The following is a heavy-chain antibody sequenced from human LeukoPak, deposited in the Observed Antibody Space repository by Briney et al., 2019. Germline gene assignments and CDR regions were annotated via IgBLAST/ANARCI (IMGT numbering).Heavy chain of an antibody. CDR1: GFTFSNYA. Sequence: GGPLRLSCAASGFTFSNYAMNWVRQAPGKGLECVSSITSSNNIYYADSVKGRFTISRDNAQNSLYLQMNSLRAEDTAVYYCARMFGNSRSYWGQGTLVTVSS. D-gene: IGHD3-10*02. CDR2: ITSSNNI. CDR3: ARMFGNSRSY. V-gene: IGHV3-69-1*01. J-gene: IGHJ4*02.